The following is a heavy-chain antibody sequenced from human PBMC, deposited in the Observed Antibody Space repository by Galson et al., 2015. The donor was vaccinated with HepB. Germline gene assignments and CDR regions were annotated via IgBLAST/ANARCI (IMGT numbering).Heavy chain of an antibody. CDR3: AQDLTYYYGSGSYFVGMNA. CDR1: GVTFEDSA. J-gene: IGHJ6*01. CDR2: ISWKSDFT. V-gene: IGHV3-9*01. D-gene: IGHD3-10*01. Sequence: ALRLSCAASGVTFEDSAMHWVRQVPGKGLEWVAGISWKSDFTGYADSVRGRFTISRDNAKYSLHLQMNSLRTEDTALYYCAQDLTYYYGSGSYFVGMNAWGQGTTVTVSS.